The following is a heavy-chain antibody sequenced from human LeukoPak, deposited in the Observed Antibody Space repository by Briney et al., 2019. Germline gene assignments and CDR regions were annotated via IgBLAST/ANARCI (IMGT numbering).Heavy chain of an antibody. CDR1: GFSFSNLA. V-gene: IGHV3-23*01. J-gene: IGHJ3*01. Sequence: GGSLRLSCVASGFSFSNLAMGWVRQAPGNGLEWVATIGGVGGDTYYADTVNGRFTISRDNSKNTLNLQMNSLRAEDTAVYFCAKDDIPANGLYDAFDVWGQGTKVTVSA. CDR3: AKDDIPANGLYDAFDV. D-gene: IGHD3/OR15-3a*01. CDR2: IGGVGGDT.